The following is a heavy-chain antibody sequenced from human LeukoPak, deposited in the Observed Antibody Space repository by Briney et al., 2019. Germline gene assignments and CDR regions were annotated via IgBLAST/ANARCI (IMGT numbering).Heavy chain of an antibody. J-gene: IGHJ4*02. V-gene: IGHV3-7*01. CDR1: GFTFSRHW. CDR3: AREGVPAARDY. Sequence: GGSLRLSCAASGFTFSRHWMSWVRQAPGKGLEWVASIKQDGSEKNYVDSVKGRFTISRDNAKNALYLQMNSLRAEDTAVYYCAREGVPAARDYWGQGTLVTASS. CDR2: IKQDGSEK. D-gene: IGHD2-2*01.